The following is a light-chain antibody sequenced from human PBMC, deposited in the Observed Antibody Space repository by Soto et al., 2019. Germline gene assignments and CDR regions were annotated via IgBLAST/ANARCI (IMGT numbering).Light chain of an antibody. Sequence: EIVLTQSPGTLSLSPGERDTLSCRASQSVSNNYLAWYQQKPGQAPRLLIYGASNGATGIPDRFSGSGSGTDFTLTISRREPEECAVYYCQQYGSSGTFGQGTKVDIK. J-gene: IGKJ1*01. CDR2: GAS. CDR3: QQYGSSGT. CDR1: QSVSNNY. V-gene: IGKV3-20*01.